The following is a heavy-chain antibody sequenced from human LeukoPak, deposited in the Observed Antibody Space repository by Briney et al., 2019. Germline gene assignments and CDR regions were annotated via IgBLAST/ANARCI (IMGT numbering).Heavy chain of an antibody. V-gene: IGHV4-39*07. CDR3: ARGVSDWDWYFDL. J-gene: IGHJ2*01. CDR2: IYYSGST. Sequence: PSETLSLTCTVSGGSISSSYYWGWIRQPPGKGLEWIGSIYYSGSTYYNPSLKSRVTISVDTSKNQFSLKLSSVTAADTAVYYCARGVSDWDWYFDLWGRGTLVTVSS. CDR1: GGSISSSYY. D-gene: IGHD3-9*01.